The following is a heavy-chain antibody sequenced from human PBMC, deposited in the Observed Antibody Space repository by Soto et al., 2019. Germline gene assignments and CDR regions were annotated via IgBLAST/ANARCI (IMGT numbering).Heavy chain of an antibody. D-gene: IGHD6-6*01. CDR2: ISGSGGST. CDR3: AKEGRIAARPGYFDY. Sequence: VGSLRLSCGASGFTFSSYAMSWVRQAPGKGLEWVSAISGSGGSTYYADSVKGRFTISRDNSKNTLYLQMNSLRAEDTAVYYCAKEGRIAARPGYFDYWGQGTLVTVSS. CDR1: GFTFSSYA. V-gene: IGHV3-23*01. J-gene: IGHJ4*02.